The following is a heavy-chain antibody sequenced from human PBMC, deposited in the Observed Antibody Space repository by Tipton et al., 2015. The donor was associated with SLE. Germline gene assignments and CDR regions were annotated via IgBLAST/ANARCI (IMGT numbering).Heavy chain of an antibody. Sequence: TLSLTCTVSGGSISSSSYYWGWIRQPPGKGLEWIGSIYYSGSTYYNPSLKSRVTISVDTSKNQFSLKLSPVTAADTAVYYCARCYSNYEYFQHWGRGTLVTVSS. CDR2: IYYSGST. J-gene: IGHJ1*01. CDR3: ARCYSNYEYFQH. D-gene: IGHD4-11*01. CDR1: GGSISSSSYY. V-gene: IGHV4-39*07.